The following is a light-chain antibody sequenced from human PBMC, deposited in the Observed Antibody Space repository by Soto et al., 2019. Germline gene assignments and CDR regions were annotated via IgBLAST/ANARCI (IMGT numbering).Light chain of an antibody. CDR2: DAS. CDR3: QHYNSYSEA. CDR1: QTIIRW. Sequence: DIQMTQCPSTLSASVGDRVTITCGASQTIIRWLAWYQQKPGKAPKLLIYDASSLESGVPSRFSGSGSGTEFTLTISSLQPDDFATYYCQHYNSYSEAFGQGTKVDIK. V-gene: IGKV1-5*01. J-gene: IGKJ1*01.